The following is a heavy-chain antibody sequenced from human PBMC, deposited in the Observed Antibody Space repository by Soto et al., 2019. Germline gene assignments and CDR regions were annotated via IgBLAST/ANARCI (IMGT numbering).Heavy chain of an antibody. D-gene: IGHD2-21*02. V-gene: IGHV3-30-3*02. J-gene: IGHJ4*02. CDR3: AKELQRSFDY. CDR2: ISYDGSNK. Sequence: QVQLVESGGGVVQPGRSLRLSCAASGFIFSSYAMHWVRQAPGKGLEWVAVISYDGSNKYYADSVRGRFTISRDNSKNTLYLQVNSLRGEDTAVYYCAKELQRSFDYWGQGTLVTASS. CDR1: GFIFSSYA.